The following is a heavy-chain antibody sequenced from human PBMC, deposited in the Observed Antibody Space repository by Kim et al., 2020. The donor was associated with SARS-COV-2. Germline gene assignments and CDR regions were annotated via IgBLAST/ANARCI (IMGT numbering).Heavy chain of an antibody. V-gene: IGHV5-51*01. CDR2: IYPGDSDT. D-gene: IGHD3-22*01. J-gene: IGHJ6*02. CDR1: GYSFTSYW. CDR3: ARLPYVTMIAPGPGLPLEERYYYYGMDV. Sequence: GESLKISCKGSGYSFTSYWIGWVRQMPGKGLEWMGIIYPGDSDTRYSPSFQGQVTISADKSISTAYLQWSSLKASDTAMYYCARLPYVTMIAPGPGLPLEERYYYYGMDVWGQGTTVTVSS.